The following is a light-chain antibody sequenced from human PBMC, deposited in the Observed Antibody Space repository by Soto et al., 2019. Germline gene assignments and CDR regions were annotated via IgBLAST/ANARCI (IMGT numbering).Light chain of an antibody. CDR3: SSYTNTNTLV. CDR2: DVN. J-gene: IGLJ2*01. Sequence: QSVLIQPASVSGSPGQSITISCTGTTSDVGGYNHVSWFQQHPGKVPKLMIYDVNNRPSGVSNRFSGSKSGNTASLTISRLQAEAEADYYCSSYTNTNTLVFGGGTKLTVL. CDR1: TSDVGGYNH. V-gene: IGLV2-14*01.